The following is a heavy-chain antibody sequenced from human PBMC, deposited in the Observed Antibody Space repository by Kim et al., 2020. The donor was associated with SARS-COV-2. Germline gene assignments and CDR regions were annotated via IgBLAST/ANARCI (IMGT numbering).Heavy chain of an antibody. CDR3: VRGLQGFDY. CDR1: GYSFTKYT. V-gene: IGHV1-3*01. J-gene: IGHJ4*02. D-gene: IGHD5-18*01. Sequence: ASVKVSCKASGYSFTKYTIQWVRQAPGQSLEWMGWIYAGDGGTKFAQSFQGRVTLTMDTSASTAYMELSSLTSEDTAVYYCVRGLQGFDYWGQGVLVTVSS. CDR2: IYAGDGGT.